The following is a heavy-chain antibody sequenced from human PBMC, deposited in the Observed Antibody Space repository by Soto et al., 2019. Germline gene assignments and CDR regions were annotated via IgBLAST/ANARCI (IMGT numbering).Heavy chain of an antibody. CDR3: ARAAPYFRGGGS. Sequence: XGSLILSCSASGFTCSDYEMSWIRQAPGKGLEWVSYISSSSSYTNYADSVKGRFTISRDNAKNSLYLQMNSLRAEDTAVYYCARAAPYFRGGGSWAQGNLVTVSS. J-gene: IGHJ5*02. D-gene: IGHD3-16*01. CDR1: GFTCSDYE. V-gene: IGHV3-11*06. CDR2: ISSSSSYT.